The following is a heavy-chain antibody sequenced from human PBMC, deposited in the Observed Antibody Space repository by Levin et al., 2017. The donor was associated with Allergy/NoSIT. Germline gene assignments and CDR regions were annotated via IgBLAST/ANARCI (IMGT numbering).Heavy chain of an antibody. CDR3: ARHSSGWYGWFDP. Sequence: WGSLRLSCAASGFTFSSYSMNWVRQAPGKGLEWVSYISSSSSTIYYADSVKGRFTISRDNAKNSLYLQMNSLRAEDTAVYYCARHSSGWYGWFDPWGQGTLVTVSS. V-gene: IGHV3-48*01. CDR2: ISSSSSTI. CDR1: GFTFSSYS. D-gene: IGHD6-19*01. J-gene: IGHJ5*02.